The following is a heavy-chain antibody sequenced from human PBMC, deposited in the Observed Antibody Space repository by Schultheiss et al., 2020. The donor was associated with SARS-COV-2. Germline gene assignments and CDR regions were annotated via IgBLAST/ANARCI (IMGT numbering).Heavy chain of an antibody. D-gene: IGHD6-19*01. CDR1: GGSFSGYY. Sequence: SETLSLTCAVYGGSFSGYYWSWIRQPPGKGLEWIGEINHSGSTNYNPSLKSRVTISVDTSKNQFSLKLSSVTAADTAVYYCARAGVADTFVDYWGQGTLVTVSS. CDR3: ARAGVADTFVDY. V-gene: IGHV4-34*01. J-gene: IGHJ4*02. CDR2: INHSGST.